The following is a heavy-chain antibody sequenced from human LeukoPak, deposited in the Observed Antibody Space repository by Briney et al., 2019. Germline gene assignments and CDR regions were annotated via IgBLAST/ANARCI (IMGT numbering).Heavy chain of an antibody. Sequence: GSLRLSCAGSGFTFSSYWMHWVRQAPGQGLVWVARISSDASSTTYADSVKGRFTISRDNRKNTLYLQMNSLRAEDTATYYCASELVIATDVWGQGTPVTVSS. J-gene: IGHJ6*02. CDR3: ASELVIATDV. V-gene: IGHV3-74*03. CDR1: GFTFSSYW. D-gene: IGHD2/OR15-2a*01. CDR2: ISSDASST.